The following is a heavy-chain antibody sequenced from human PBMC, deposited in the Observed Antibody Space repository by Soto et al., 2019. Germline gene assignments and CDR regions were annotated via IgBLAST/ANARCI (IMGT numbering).Heavy chain of an antibody. J-gene: IGHJ4*02. CDR2: ISDDGSNQ. D-gene: IGHD4-17*01. CDR3: AKDWGYGDYVFAF. V-gene: IGHV3-30*18. CDR1: GFTFSLYG. Sequence: QVQLVESGGGVVQPGRSLRRSCAASGFTFSLYGIHWVRQAPGKGLEWVALISDDGSNQYFADSVKGRFTISRDNSNNTLYLQMNSLRPEDTAVYFCAKDWGYGDYVFAFWGLGTLVTVSS.